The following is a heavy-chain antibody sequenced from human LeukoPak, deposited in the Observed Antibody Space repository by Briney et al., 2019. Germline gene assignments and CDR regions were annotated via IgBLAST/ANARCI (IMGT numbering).Heavy chain of an antibody. CDR2: IRSKAYGGTT. D-gene: IGHD6-13*01. J-gene: IGHJ5*02. CDR3: ARPNGYSSSWYWFDP. V-gene: IGHV3-49*05. CDR1: GFTFGDYA. Sequence: KAGGSLRLSCTAYGFTFGDYAMSRFRQAPGKGLEWVGFIRSKAYGGTTEYAASVKGRFTISRDDSKSIAYLQMNSLKTEDTAVYYCARPNGYSSSWYWFDPWGQGTLVTVSS.